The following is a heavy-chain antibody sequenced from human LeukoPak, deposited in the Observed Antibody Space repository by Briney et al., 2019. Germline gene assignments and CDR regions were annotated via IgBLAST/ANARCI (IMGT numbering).Heavy chain of an antibody. CDR2: IIPIFGTA. CDR3: ARVYCSSTSCRNNWFDP. CDR1: GYTFTSYD. V-gene: IGHV1-69*13. J-gene: IGHJ5*02. D-gene: IGHD2-2*01. Sequence: SVKVSCKASGYTFTSYDISWVRQAPGQGLEWMGGIIPIFGTANYAQKFQGRVTITADESTSTAYMELSSLRSEDTAVYYCARVYCSSTSCRNNWFDPWGQGTLVTVSS.